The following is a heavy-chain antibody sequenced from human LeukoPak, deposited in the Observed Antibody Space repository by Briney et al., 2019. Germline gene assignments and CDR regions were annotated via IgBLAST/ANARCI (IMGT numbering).Heavy chain of an antibody. J-gene: IGHJ4*02. CDR3: ARDNGDYVSGSFLFDY. D-gene: IGHD4-17*01. CDR2: IYYSGST. V-gene: IGHV4-31*03. CDR1: GGSITSGGYY. Sequence: SETLSLTCTVSGGSITSGGYYWSWIRQHPGKGLEWIGYIYYSGSTYYNPSLKSRVTMSVDTSKNQFSLKLSSVTAADTAVYYCARDNGDYVSGSFLFDYWGKGTLVTVSS.